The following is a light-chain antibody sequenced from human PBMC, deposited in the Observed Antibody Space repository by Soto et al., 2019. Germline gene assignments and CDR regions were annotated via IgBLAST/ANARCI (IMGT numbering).Light chain of an antibody. CDR1: SSDIGAYNF. Sequence: QSALTQTPSASGSPGQSVTISCTGNSSDIGAYNFVSWYQQHPGKAPKFIIYEVNKRPSGVPDRFSGSKSGNTASLTVSGLQPEDEADYFCSSYAGSNSYVFGTGTRSPS. CDR2: EVN. V-gene: IGLV2-8*01. CDR3: SSYAGSNSYV. J-gene: IGLJ1*01.